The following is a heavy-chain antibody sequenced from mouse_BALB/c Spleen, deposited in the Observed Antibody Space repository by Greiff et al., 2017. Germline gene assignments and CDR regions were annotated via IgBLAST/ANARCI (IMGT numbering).Heavy chain of an antibody. CDR3: AKWGDGYSAY. CDR2: INPGSGGT. Sequence: QVQLKQSGAELVRPGTSVKVSCKASGYAFTNYLIEWVKQRPGQGLEWIGVINPGSGGTNYNEKFKGKATLTADKSSSTAYMQLSSLTSDDSAVYYCAKWGDGYSAYWGQGTLVTVSA. CDR1: GYAFTNYL. V-gene: IGHV1-54*01. J-gene: IGHJ3*01. D-gene: IGHD2-3*01.